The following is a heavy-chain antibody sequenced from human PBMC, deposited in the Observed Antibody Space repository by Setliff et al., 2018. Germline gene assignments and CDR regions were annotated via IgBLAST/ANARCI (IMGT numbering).Heavy chain of an antibody. CDR2: INPDNGNR. D-gene: IGHD3-3*01. CDR1: GGTFINYA. Sequence: GASVKVSCKASGGTFINYAISWVRQAPGQRLEWMGWINPDNGNRKYSQRFQGRVTITRDTSASTVFLELSTLRSEDTAVYYCTRDFLGATASFDIWGQGTMVTVSS. CDR3: TRDFLGATASFDI. V-gene: IGHV1-3*01. J-gene: IGHJ3*02.